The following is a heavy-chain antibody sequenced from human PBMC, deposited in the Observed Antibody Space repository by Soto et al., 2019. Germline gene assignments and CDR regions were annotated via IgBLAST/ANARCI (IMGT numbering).Heavy chain of an antibody. D-gene: IGHD6-25*01. CDR3: ATAPGYWASAPFDY. V-gene: IGHV3-15*07. J-gene: IGHJ4*02. Sequence: EVQLVESGGGLVKPGESLRLSCVVSDFNFNDAWMNWVRQAPGKGLEWVGHIKSKSDGGTTDYAAPVKGRFIISRDDSKNTLYLQMNSLGAEDTAVYSCATAPGYWASAPFDYWGQGTRVTVSS. CDR2: IKSKSDGGTT. CDR1: DFNFNDAW.